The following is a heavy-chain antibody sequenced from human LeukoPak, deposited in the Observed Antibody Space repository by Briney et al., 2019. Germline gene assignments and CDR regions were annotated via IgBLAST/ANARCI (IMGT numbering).Heavy chain of an antibody. CDR1: GFTFSSYA. J-gene: IGHJ3*02. Sequence: GGSLRLSCAASGFTFSSYAMSWVRQAPGKGLEWVSAISSSGGSTYYADSVKGRFTISRDNSKNTLYLQMNSLRAEDTAVYYCASQDRWGELIPDAFDIWGQGTMVTVSS. CDR3: ASQDRWGELIPDAFDI. D-gene: IGHD3-16*01. V-gene: IGHV3-23*01. CDR2: ISSSGGST.